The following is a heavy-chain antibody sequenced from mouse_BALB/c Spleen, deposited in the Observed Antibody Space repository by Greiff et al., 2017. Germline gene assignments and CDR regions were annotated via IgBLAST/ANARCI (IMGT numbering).Heavy chain of an antibody. J-gene: IGHJ4*01. CDR2: INPSSGYT. Sequence: QVQLQQSAAELARPGASVKMSCKASGYTFTSYTMHWVKQRPGQGLEWIGYINPSSGYTEYNQKFKDKTTLTADKSSSIAYMQLSSLTSEDSAVYYCARDVRSYYYAMDYWGQGTSVTVSS. CDR1: GYTFTSYT. CDR3: ARDVRSYYYAMDY. V-gene: IGHV1-4*02.